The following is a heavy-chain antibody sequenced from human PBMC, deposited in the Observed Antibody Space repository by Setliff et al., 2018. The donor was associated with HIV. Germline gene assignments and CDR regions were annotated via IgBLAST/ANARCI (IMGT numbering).Heavy chain of an antibody. V-gene: IGHV4-59*08. D-gene: IGHD2-15*01. CDR2: IYYTGST. CDR1: GGSIGSNY. J-gene: IGHJ3*02. CDR3: AREHCSGGSCNGFDI. Sequence: SETLSLTCTVSGGSIGSNYLNWIRQPPGKGLEWIGYIYYTGSTNYNSSFRSRVTISRDTSRNQFSLKLGSVTAADTAMYYCAREHCSGGSCNGFDIWGQGTMVTVSS.